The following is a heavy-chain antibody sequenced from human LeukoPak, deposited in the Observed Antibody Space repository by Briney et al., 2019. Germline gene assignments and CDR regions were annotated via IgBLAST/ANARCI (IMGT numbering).Heavy chain of an antibody. J-gene: IGHJ4*02. Sequence: SQTLSVTCAISGDSVSGYSVAWSWIRQSPSRGLEWLGRTYYRSKWYNDYAASVKSRITITPDTSKNQFSLQLNSVTPEDTAVYYCARVSGSAGVTDYWGQGTLVSVSS. CDR2: TYYRSKWYN. CDR1: GDSVSGYSVA. V-gene: IGHV6-1*01. D-gene: IGHD4-11*01. CDR3: ARVSGSAGVTDY.